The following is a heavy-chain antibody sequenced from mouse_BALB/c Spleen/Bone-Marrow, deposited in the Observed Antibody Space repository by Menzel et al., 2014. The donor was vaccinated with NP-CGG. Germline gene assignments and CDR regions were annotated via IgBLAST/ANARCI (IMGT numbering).Heavy chain of an antibody. V-gene: IGHV14-3*02. CDR3: ARWEQGRACFAY. J-gene: IGHJ3*01. Sequence: VQLQQSGAELVKPGASVKLSCTASGFNIKDTYMHWVKQRPEQGLEWIGRIVPANGNTKYVPKFQGKATITADTSSNTTSLQLSSLTSEDTAVYYYARWEQGRACFAYWGQGTLVTVSA. D-gene: IGHD4-1*01. CDR2: IVPANGNT. CDR1: GFNIKDTY.